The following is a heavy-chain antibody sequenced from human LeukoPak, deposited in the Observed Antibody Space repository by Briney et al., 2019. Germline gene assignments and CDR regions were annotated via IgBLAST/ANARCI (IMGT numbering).Heavy chain of an antibody. CDR3: ARWGGTRQYYFDY. CDR2: TRFDGSVK. D-gene: IGHD1-1*01. CDR1: GFIFSDYG. Sequence: GGSLRLSCAVSGFIFSDYGFHWVRQAPGKGLEWVAVTRFDGSVKQYADSVKGRFTISRDDSKNTLYLQMNFLKSEDTAVYYCARWGGTRQYYFDYWGQGTLVTVSS. V-gene: IGHV3-33*01. J-gene: IGHJ4*02.